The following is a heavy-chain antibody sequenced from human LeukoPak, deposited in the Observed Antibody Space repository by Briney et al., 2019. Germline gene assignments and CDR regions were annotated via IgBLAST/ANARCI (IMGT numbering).Heavy chain of an antibody. J-gene: IGHJ4*02. Sequence: ASVKVSCKASGGTFSSYAISWVRQAPGQGLEWMGGIIPIFGTANYAQKFQGRVTITTDESTSTAYMELSSLRSEDTAVYYCAREGPGIEDQRGFDYWGQGTLVTVSS. CDR1: GGTFSSYA. D-gene: IGHD2-15*01. V-gene: IGHV1-69*05. CDR2: IIPIFGTA. CDR3: AREGPGIEDQRGFDY.